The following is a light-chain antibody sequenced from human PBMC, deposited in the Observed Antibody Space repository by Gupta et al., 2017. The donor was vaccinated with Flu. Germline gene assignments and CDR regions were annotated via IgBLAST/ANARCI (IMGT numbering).Light chain of an antibody. CDR2: WVS. CDR1: QSVLYDSNKKNY. J-gene: IGKJ3*01. Sequence: DNFVTQTLDPLAVPLGERATTYCKASQSVLYDSNKKNYLAWYQQKPGQPPKLLISWVSSRESGVPDRFIGSGSGTDFTLTISSLQDEDVAVYYCHQYYHLPLNFGPGTRVDIK. CDR3: HQYYHLPLN. V-gene: IGKV4-1*01.